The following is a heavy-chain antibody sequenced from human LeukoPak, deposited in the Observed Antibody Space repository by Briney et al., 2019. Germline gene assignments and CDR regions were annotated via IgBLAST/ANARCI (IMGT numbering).Heavy chain of an antibody. J-gene: IGHJ3*02. V-gene: IGHV3-48*01. CDR1: GFTFSSYS. CDR2: ISSSSSTI. CDR3: ARDPAFDI. Sequence: PGGSLRLSCAASGFTFSSYSMNWVRQAPGKGLEWVSYISSSSSTIYYADSVKGRFTISRDNAKNSLYLQMNSLRAEDTAVYYCARDPAFDILGQGTMVTVSS.